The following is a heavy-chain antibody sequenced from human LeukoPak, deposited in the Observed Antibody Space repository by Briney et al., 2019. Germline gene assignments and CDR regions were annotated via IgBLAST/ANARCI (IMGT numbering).Heavy chain of an antibody. CDR1: GYTFSSYW. Sequence: GESLKISCKGSGYTFSSYWIGWVRQMPGKGLEWMGIIYPGDSDTRYSPSLQGQVTISVDTSIGTAYLQWSSLKASDTAIYYCARQNGFRLDYWGQGTLVTVSS. CDR3: ARQNGFRLDY. V-gene: IGHV5-51*01. J-gene: IGHJ4*02. D-gene: IGHD4-17*01. CDR2: IYPGDSDT.